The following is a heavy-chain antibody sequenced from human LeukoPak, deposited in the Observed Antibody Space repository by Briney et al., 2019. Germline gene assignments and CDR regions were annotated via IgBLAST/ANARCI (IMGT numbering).Heavy chain of an antibody. CDR3: AKPFRDCSSATCYVSFDY. CDR1: GIPFSKYG. V-gene: IGHV3-33*06. CDR2: IWHDGSPK. Sequence: PGRSLRLSCAVSGIPFSKYGMHWVRQAPGKGLEWVATIWHDGSPKMYADSAKGRFTISRDNSINTLYLQMNSLRADDTAVYYCAKPFRDCSSATCYVSFDYWGQGTLVTVSS. J-gene: IGHJ4*02. D-gene: IGHD2-2*01.